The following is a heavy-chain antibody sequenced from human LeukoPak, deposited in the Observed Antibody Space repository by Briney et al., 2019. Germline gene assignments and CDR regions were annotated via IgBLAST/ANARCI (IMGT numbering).Heavy chain of an antibody. CDR2: IYYRGST. J-gene: IGHJ4*02. D-gene: IGHD6-19*01. Sequence: SETLSLTCTVSGGSISSYYWSWIRQPPGKGLEWIGYIYYRGSTNYNPSLKSRVTISVDTSKNQFSLKLSSVTAADTAVYYCAGGLREPRSSSWISSATPRKYSSGWYYDYWGQGTLVTVSS. CDR1: GGSISSYY. CDR3: AGGLREPRSSSWISSATPRKYSSGWYYDY. V-gene: IGHV4-59*12.